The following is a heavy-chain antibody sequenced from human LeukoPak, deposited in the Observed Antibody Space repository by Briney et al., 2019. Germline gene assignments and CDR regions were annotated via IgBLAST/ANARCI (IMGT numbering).Heavy chain of an antibody. CDR2: ISYIGST. J-gene: IGHJ3*02. CDR3: ARDLVTVTKGLDI. V-gene: IGHV4-59*11. Sequence: SETLSLTCAVSDDSFSSHYWTWIRQPPGKGLEWIGYISYIGSTNYNPSLKSRVTISIDTSKNEFSLKLTSVTAADTAVYYCARDLVTVTKGLDIWGQGTMVTVSS. D-gene: IGHD4-17*01. CDR1: DDSFSSHY.